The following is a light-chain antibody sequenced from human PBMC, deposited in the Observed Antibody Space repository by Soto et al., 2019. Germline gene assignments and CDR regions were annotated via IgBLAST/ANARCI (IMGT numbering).Light chain of an antibody. Sequence: DIVLPPAPATLSLSPGERATLSCSASHSVDFFLAWYQQKPGQPPRLLMYDPSNRATGIPAMFSGRGSGTDFTLTIRSLEPEDFAIYDCQQRNTWPITVGLGKRREIK. CDR1: HSVDFF. CDR3: QQRNTWPIT. J-gene: IGKJ5*01. V-gene: IGKV3-11*01. CDR2: DPS.